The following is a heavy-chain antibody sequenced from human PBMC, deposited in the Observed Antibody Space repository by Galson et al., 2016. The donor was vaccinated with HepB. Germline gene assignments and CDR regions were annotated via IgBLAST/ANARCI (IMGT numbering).Heavy chain of an antibody. CDR1: GFTFSSYA. CDR3: AKDPGFLEWLFFDSYYYYGMDV. CDR2: ISGSGGST. D-gene: IGHD3-3*01. J-gene: IGHJ6*02. V-gene: IGHV3-23*01. Sequence: SLRLSCAASGFTFSSYAMSWVRQAPGKGLEWVSAISGSGGSTYYADSVKGRFTISRDNPKNTLYLQMNSLRAEDTAVYYCAKDPGFLEWLFFDSYYYYGMDVWGQGTTVTVSS.